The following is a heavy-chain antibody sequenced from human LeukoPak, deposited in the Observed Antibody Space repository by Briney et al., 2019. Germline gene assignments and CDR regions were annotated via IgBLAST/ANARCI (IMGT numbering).Heavy chain of an antibody. Sequence: GESLKISCAASGFTFSSYNMNWVRQAPGKGLEWVSSISSSSSYIYYADSVKGRFTISRDNAKNSLYLQMNSLRVEDTAVYYCAREYSGCYYAGVTWFDPWGQGTLVTVSS. J-gene: IGHJ5*02. D-gene: IGHD1-26*01. V-gene: IGHV3-21*01. CDR3: AREYSGCYYAGVTWFDP. CDR1: GFTFSSYN. CDR2: ISSSSSYI.